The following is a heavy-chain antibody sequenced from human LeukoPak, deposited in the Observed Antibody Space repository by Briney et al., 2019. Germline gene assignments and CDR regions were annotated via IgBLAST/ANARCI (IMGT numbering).Heavy chain of an antibody. CDR2: ISNSGDAT. Sequence: GGSLRLSCAASGFTLSNYAMSWVRQAPGKGLEWVSTISNSGDATYYADSVKGRFTISRDNSKNTLYLQMNSLRAEDTTVYYCARETEAFDIWGQGTMVTVSS. CDR1: GFTLSNYA. V-gene: IGHV3-23*01. CDR3: ARETEAFDI. J-gene: IGHJ3*02. D-gene: IGHD1-14*01.